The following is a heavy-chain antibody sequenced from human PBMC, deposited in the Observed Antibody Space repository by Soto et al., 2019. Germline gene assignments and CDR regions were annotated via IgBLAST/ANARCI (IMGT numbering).Heavy chain of an antibody. CDR2: IDPSDSYT. CDR3: ARANYYDSSGYSHFYYGMDV. V-gene: IGHV5-10-1*01. D-gene: IGHD3-22*01. CDR1: GYSFTSYW. J-gene: IGHJ6*02. Sequence: GESLKISCKGSGYSFTSYWISWVRQMPGKGLEWMGRIDPSDSYTNYSPSFQGHVTISADKSISTAYLQWSSLKASDTAMYYCARANYYDSSGYSHFYYGMDVWGQGTTVTVSS.